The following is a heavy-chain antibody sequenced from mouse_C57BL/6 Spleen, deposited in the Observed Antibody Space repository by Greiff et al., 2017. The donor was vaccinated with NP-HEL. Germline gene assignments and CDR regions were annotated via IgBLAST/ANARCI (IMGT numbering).Heavy chain of an antibody. J-gene: IGHJ2*01. D-gene: IGHD1-1*01. Sequence: VQLQQSGAELVRPGTSVKVSCKASGYAFTNYLIEWVKQRPGQGLEWIGVINPGRGGTNYNEKFKGKATLTADKSSSTAYMQLSSLTSEDSAVYFCERIRFITTVVAPFEDYWGQGTTLTVSS. CDR1: GYAFTNYL. V-gene: IGHV1-54*01. CDR3: ERIRFITTVVAPFEDY. CDR2: INPGRGGT.